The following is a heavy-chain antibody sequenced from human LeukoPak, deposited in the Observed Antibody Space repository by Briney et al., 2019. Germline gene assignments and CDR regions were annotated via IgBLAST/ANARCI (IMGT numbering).Heavy chain of an antibody. CDR1: GFTFSSYG. CDR3: AKELQFFDCCYGMDV. Sequence: GGSLRLSCAASGFTFSSYGMHWVRQAPGKGLEWVAVILYDGSNKYYADSVKGRFTISRDNSKNTLYLQMNSLRAEDTAVYYCAKELQFFDCCYGMDVWGQGTTVTVSS. J-gene: IGHJ6*02. CDR2: ILYDGSNK. V-gene: IGHV3-30*18. D-gene: IGHD5-24*01.